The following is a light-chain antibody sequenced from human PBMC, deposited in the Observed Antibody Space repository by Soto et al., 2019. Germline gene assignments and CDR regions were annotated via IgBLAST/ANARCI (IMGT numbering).Light chain of an antibody. J-gene: IGLJ2*01. CDR1: SSDVGGYDY. CDR3: CSYTSTGIVI. Sequence: QSALTQPASVSGSPGQSITISCTGTSSDVGGYDYVSWYQQHPGKAPKLMIYDVGNRPSGVSNRFSGSKSGNTASLTISGLQAEDEADYSCCSYTSTGIVIFGGGTKLTVL. CDR2: DVG. V-gene: IGLV2-14*01.